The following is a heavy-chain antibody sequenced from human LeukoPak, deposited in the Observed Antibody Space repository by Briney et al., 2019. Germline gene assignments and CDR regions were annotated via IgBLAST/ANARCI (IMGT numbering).Heavy chain of an antibody. CDR2: INPEGSEK. D-gene: IGHD5-18*01. CDR1: GLTSSSSW. V-gene: IGHV3-7*01. Sequence: GGSLRLSCAVSGLTSSSSWMDWVRQAPGKGLEWVASINPEGSEKYSADSVKGRFTISRDNAKNSLYLQMDSLRVEDTAFYYCARDLAYSRLDYWGQGMLVTVSS. J-gene: IGHJ4*02. CDR3: ARDLAYSRLDY.